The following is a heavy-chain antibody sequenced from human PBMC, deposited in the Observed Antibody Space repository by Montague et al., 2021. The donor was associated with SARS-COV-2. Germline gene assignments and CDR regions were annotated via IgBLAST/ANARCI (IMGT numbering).Heavy chain of an antibody. J-gene: IGHJ5*02. CDR2: INYSATT. CDR1: GGSITNYY. CDR3: ARLRRGTYYVSFDP. V-gene: IGHV4-59*12. Sequence: SETLSLTCTVSGGSITNYYWTWIRQSPGRGLEWIGYINYSATTNYNPSLKSRVTMPIDTSKNQFSLSLSSVTAADSAVYYCARLRRGTYYVSFDPWGQGALVSVSS. D-gene: IGHD1-26*01.